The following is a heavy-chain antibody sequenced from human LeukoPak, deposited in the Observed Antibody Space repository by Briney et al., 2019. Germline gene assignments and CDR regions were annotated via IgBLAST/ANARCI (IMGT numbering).Heavy chain of an antibody. CDR3: AKNAYERGFDY. CDR2: ISYDGSNK. V-gene: IGHV3-30*18. J-gene: IGHJ4*02. D-gene: IGHD3-10*01. Sequence: GGSLRLSCAASGFTFSSYGMHWVRQAPGKGLEWVAVISYDGSNKYYADSVKGRFTISRDNSKNTLYLQMNSLRAEDTAVYYCAKNAYERGFDYWGQGTLVTVSS. CDR1: GFTFSSYG.